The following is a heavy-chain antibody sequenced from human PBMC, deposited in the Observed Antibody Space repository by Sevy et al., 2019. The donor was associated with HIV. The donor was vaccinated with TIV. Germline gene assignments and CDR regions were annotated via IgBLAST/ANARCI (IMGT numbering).Heavy chain of an antibody. J-gene: IGHJ3*02. CDR3: AKVRATYYDILTGYYDAFDI. V-gene: IGHV3-23*01. CDR1: GFTFSSYA. Sequence: GGSLRLSCAASGFTFSSYAMSWVRQAPGKGLEWVSAISGSGGSTYYADSVKGRFTISRDNSKNTLYVQMNSLRAEDTAVYYCAKVRATYYDILTGYYDAFDIWGQGTMVTVSS. CDR2: ISGSGGST. D-gene: IGHD3-9*01.